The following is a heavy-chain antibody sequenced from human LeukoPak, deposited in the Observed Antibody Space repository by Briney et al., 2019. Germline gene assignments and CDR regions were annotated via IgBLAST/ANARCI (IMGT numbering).Heavy chain of an antibody. CDR1: GFTFSSYA. CDR2: ISGSGGRT. V-gene: IGHV3-23*01. Sequence: GGSLRLSCAASGFTFSSYAMSWVRQAPGKGLEWVSAISGSGGRTYYADSVKGRFTISRDNSKNTLYLQMNSLRAEDTAVYYCATTIVGAVRFDYWGQGTLVTVSS. D-gene: IGHD1-26*01. J-gene: IGHJ4*02. CDR3: ATTIVGAVRFDY.